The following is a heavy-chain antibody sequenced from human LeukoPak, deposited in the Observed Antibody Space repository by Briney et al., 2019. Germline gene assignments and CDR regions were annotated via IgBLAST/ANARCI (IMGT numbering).Heavy chain of an antibody. CDR2: ISSSGSTI. D-gene: IGHD6-19*01. V-gene: IGHV3-48*03. CDR3: ARGQQWLVTPDYYYYMDV. CDR1: GFTFSSYE. J-gene: IGHJ6*03. Sequence: PGGSLRLSCAASGFTFSSYEMNWVRQAPGKGLEWVSYISSSGSTIYYADSVKGRFTISRDNAKNSLYLQMNSLRAEDTAVYYCARGQQWLVTPDYYYYMDVWGKGTTVTISS.